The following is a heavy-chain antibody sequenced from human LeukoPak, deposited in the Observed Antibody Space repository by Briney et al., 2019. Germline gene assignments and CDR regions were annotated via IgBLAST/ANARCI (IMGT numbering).Heavy chain of an antibody. CDR3: SRDSTFGAAVDFNF. Sequence: ASVKVSCKASGYNFTTFSIAWVRQAPGQGLGWMGWINANNGKTHYAQKFHDRVTMTTDASTNTAYMELRGLKSDDTAMYYCSRDSTFGAAVDFNFWGQGTLVTVSS. CDR1: GYNFTTFS. V-gene: IGHV1-18*01. D-gene: IGHD3-16*01. J-gene: IGHJ4*02. CDR2: INANNGKT.